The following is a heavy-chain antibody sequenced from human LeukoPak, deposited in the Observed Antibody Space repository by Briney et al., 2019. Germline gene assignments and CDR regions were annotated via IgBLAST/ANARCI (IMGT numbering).Heavy chain of an antibody. D-gene: IGHD3-9*01. J-gene: IGHJ4*02. CDR1: GGSISSGSYY. CDR2: IYSRGST. V-gene: IGHV4-61*10. CDR3: ARSKDILTGYCFDY. Sequence: PSETLSLTCTVSGGSISSGSYYWSWIRQPAGKGLEWIGRIYSRGSTNYNTSLKSRVTISVDTSKNQFSLKLSSVTAADTAVYYCARSKDILTGYCFDYWGQGTLVTVSS.